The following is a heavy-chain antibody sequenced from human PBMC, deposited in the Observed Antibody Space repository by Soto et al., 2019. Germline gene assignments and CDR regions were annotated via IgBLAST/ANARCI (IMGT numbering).Heavy chain of an antibody. D-gene: IGHD3-10*01. J-gene: IGHJ5*02. V-gene: IGHV3-23*01. CDR1: GFTFSSYA. CDR3: EKSGAGGFYALNWFDP. CDR2: ISGSGGST. Sequence: GGSLRLSCAASGFTFSSYAMSWVRQAPGKGLEWGSAISGSGGSTYYAGSVKGRFTISRDNSKNTLYLQMNRPRAEDTAVYYCEKSGAGGFYALNWFDPWGQGTPVTFSS.